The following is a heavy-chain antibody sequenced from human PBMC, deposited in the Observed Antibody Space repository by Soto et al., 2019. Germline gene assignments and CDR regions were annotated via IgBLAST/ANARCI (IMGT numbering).Heavy chain of an antibody. Sequence: GGSLRLSCAASGFTFSSYSMNWVRQAPGKGLEWVSYISSSSSTIYYADSVKGRFTISRDNAKNSRYLQMNSLRDEDTAVYYCARESRFLEWLSLNWFDPWGQGTLVTVSS. CDR1: GFTFSSYS. CDR2: ISSSSSTI. J-gene: IGHJ5*02. D-gene: IGHD3-3*01. CDR3: ARESRFLEWLSLNWFDP. V-gene: IGHV3-48*02.